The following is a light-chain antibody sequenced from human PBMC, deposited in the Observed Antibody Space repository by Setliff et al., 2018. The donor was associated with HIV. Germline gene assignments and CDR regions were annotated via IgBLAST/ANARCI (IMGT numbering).Light chain of an antibody. Sequence: QSALAQPASVSGSPGQSITISCSGTSSDVGSYNLLSWYQQHPGRAPKLIIYEVNKRPSEVSVRFSASKSGNTASLTISEVQADDEADYYCCSYTGDDTPWIFGTGTKVTVL. V-gene: IGLV2-23*02. CDR3: CSYTGDDTPWI. CDR1: SSDVGSYNL. CDR2: EVN. J-gene: IGLJ1*01.